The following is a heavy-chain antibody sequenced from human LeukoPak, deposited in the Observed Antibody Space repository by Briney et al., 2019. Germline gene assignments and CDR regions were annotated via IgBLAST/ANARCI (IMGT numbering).Heavy chain of an antibody. V-gene: IGHV3-23*01. D-gene: IGHD1-20*01. Sequence: GGSLRRSCAASGFTFSSYAMSWVRQAPGKGLEWVSAISGSGGSTYYADSVKGRFTISRDNSKNTLYLQMNSLRAEDTAVYYCAKDWYITGTTLLFDYWGQGTLVTVSS. J-gene: IGHJ4*02. CDR1: GFTFSSYA. CDR2: ISGSGGST. CDR3: AKDWYITGTTLLFDY.